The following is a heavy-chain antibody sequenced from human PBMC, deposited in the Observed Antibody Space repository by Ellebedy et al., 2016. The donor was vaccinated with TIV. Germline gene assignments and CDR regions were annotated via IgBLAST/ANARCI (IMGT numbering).Heavy chain of an antibody. CDR3: ARGSDGWYALSY. Sequence: GESLKISCAASGFTFSNYWMHWVRQAPGKGLVWVSNIDSDGSTTIYADSVKGRFTISRDNAKNTVYLQMNSLRAEDTAVYYCARGSDGWYALSYWGQGTLVTVSS. CDR2: IDSDGSTT. V-gene: IGHV3-74*01. J-gene: IGHJ4*02. D-gene: IGHD6-19*01. CDR1: GFTFSNYW.